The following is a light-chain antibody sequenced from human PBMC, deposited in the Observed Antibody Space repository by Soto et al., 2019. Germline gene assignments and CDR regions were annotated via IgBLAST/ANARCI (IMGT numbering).Light chain of an antibody. Sequence: DIVMTQSPDSLAVSLGERATIHCKCSESGLYRSNNKNYIAWYQQKPAQPPKLLIYWASTRESGVPDRFSGSGSGTDFTLTISSLQAEDVAVYYCKQYFLGPALSFGGGTKVELK. J-gene: IGKJ4*02. V-gene: IGKV4-1*01. CDR3: KQYFLGPALS. CDR1: ESGLYRSNNKNY. CDR2: WAS.